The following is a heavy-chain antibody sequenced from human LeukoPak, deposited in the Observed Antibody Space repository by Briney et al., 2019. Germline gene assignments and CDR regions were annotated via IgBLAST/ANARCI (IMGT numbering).Heavy chain of an antibody. CDR3: ARDMSISTHGMDV. CDR2: ILYDGSNK. D-gene: IGHD5/OR15-5a*01. Sequence: PGGSLRLSCAASGFTFSNHGVHWVRQAPGKGLEWVGVILYDGSNKYYADSVKGRFTISRDNSKNTVYLQMSSLRAEDTAVYYCARDMSISTHGMDVWGQGTTVTASS. V-gene: IGHV3-33*01. CDR1: GFTFSNHG. J-gene: IGHJ6*02.